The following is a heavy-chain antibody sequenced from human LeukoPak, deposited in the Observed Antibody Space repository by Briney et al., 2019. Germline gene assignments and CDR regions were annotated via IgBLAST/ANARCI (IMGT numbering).Heavy chain of an antibody. CDR3: ARLFHDSSGYTRYFDY. J-gene: IGHJ4*02. D-gene: IGHD3-22*01. CDR2: IYPGDSDT. CDR1: GYTFTSYG. V-gene: IGHV5-51*01. Sequence: ASVKVSCKASGYTFTSYGISWVRQAPGQGLEWMGIIYPGDSDTRYSPSFQGQVTISADKSISTAYLQWSSLKASDTAMYYCARLFHDSSGYTRYFDYWGQGTLVTVSS.